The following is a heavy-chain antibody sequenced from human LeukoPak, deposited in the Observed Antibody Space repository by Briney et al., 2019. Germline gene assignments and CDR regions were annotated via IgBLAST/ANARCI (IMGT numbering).Heavy chain of an antibody. Sequence: PGGSLRLSCAASGFTFSDYYMSWIRQAPGKGLEWVSYISSSGSTIYYADSVKGRFTISRDNAKNSLYLQMNSLRAEDTAVYYCARTPHCSSTSCYQSGWFDPWGQGTLVTVFS. CDR2: ISSSGSTI. V-gene: IGHV3-11*01. D-gene: IGHD2-2*01. CDR1: GFTFSDYY. J-gene: IGHJ5*02. CDR3: ARTPHCSSTSCYQSGWFDP.